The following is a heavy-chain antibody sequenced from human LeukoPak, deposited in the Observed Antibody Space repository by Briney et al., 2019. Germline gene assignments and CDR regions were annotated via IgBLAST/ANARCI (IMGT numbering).Heavy chain of an antibody. J-gene: IGHJ5*02. Sequence: GGSLRLSCAASGYTFRSYAMSWVRPAPGKGLEWVSATSGSGGSTYYADSVKGRFTISRDNSKNTLYLQMNSLRAEDTAVYYCAKPVIAVAGNWFDPWGQGTLVTVSS. CDR2: TSGSGGST. CDR3: AKPVIAVAGNWFDP. CDR1: GYTFRSYA. V-gene: IGHV3-23*01. D-gene: IGHD6-19*01.